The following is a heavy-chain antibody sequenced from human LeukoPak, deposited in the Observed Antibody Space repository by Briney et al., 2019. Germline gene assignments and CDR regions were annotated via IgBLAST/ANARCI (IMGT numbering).Heavy chain of an antibody. CDR2: INSDGSST. J-gene: IGHJ4*02. D-gene: IGHD3-16*02. CDR1: GFTFSSYW. CDR3: ARHLSDDYVWGSYRIPY. V-gene: IGHV3-74*01. Sequence: GGSLRLSCAASGFTFSSYWMHWVRQAPGKGLVWVSRINSDGSSTSYADSVKGRFTISRDSAKNTLYLQMNSLRAEDTAVYYCARHLSDDYVWGSYRIPYWGQGTLVTVSS.